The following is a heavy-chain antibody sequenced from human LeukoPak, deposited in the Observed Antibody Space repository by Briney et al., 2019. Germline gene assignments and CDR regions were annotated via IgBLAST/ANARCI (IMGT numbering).Heavy chain of an antibody. J-gene: IGHJ4*02. CDR3: AKVRQGDKLPKD. D-gene: IGHD2-21*01. CDR2: ISYDGSNK. Sequence: GGSLRLSCAASGFTFSSYEMNWVRQAPGKGLEWVAVISYDGSNKYYADSVKGRFTISRDNSKNTLYLQMNSLRAEDTAVYYCAKVRQGDKLPKDWGQGTLVTVSS. CDR1: GFTFSSYE. V-gene: IGHV3-30*18.